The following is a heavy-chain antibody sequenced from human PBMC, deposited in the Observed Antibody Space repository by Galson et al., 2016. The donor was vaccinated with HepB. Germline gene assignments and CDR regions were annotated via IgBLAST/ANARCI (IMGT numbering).Heavy chain of an antibody. CDR3: ARGMFFGEIFYGLDV. V-gene: IGHV1-69*13. J-gene: IGHJ6*02. Sequence: SVKVSCKASGGSFSNSIITWVRQAPGQGLELMGGIIPKFGAAKYAQRFQGRVTMTADESTITADMDLTSLTSEDTAVYYCARGMFFGEIFYGLDVWGQGTTVTVSS. CDR1: GGSFSNSI. CDR2: IIPKFGAA. D-gene: IGHD3-10*01.